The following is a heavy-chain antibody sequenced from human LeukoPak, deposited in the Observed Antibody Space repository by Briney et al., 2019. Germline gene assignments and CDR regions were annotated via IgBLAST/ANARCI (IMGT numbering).Heavy chain of an antibody. V-gene: IGHV3-23*01. D-gene: IGHD1-1*01. CDR2: ISGSGTIT. Sequence: GRSLRLSCAASGFTFTDYAMNWVRQAPGKGLEWVSTISGSGTITYYADSVRGRFTISRDYSTNTLYLQMNSLRAEDTAVYYCAYLGLSSDWNDVPGPQIDYWGQGTLVTVSS. CDR1: GFTFTDYA. CDR3: AYLGLSSDWNDVPGPQIDY. J-gene: IGHJ4*02.